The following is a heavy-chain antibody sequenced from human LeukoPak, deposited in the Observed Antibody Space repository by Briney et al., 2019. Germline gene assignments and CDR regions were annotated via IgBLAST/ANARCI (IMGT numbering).Heavy chain of an antibody. D-gene: IGHD2-2*01. J-gene: IGHJ5*02. V-gene: IGHV1-2*02. CDR1: GYTFTGYY. Sequence: GAPVKVSCKSSGYTFTGYYMHWVRQAPGQGLEWMGWINPNSGGTNYAQKFQGRVTMTRDTSISTAYMELSRLRSDDTAVYYCARGPSWVVVVPAAIHPWGQGTLVTVSS. CDR3: ARGPSWVVVVPAAIHP. CDR2: INPNSGGT.